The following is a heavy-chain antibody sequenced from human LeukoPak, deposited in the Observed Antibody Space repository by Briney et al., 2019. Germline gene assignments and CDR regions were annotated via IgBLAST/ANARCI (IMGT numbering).Heavy chain of an antibody. V-gene: IGHV3-21*01. CDR2: ISSSSSYI. CDR1: GFTFSYYS. Sequence: GGSLRLSCAASGFTFSYYSMNWVRQAPGQGLEWVSSISSSSSYIYYSDSVKGRFTISRDNAKNSLYLQMNSLRAEDTAVYYCARNSSSWYYFDYWGQETLVTFSS. J-gene: IGHJ4*02. D-gene: IGHD6-13*01. CDR3: ARNSSSWYYFDY.